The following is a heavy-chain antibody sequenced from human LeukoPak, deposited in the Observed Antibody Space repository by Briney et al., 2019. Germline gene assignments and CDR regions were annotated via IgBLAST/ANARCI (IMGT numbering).Heavy chain of an antibody. D-gene: IGHD6-13*01. CDR2: ISWSSGII. V-gene: IGHV3-9*01. CDR3: TTPAAGPRAEYSQY. CDR1: GFTFDDHG. Sequence: PGGSLRLSCAASGFTFDDHGMHWVRQAPGKGLEWVSGISWSSGIIGYADSVKGRFTISRDNAKNSLYLQMNSLAVEDTAVYYCTTPAAGPRAEYSQYWGQGTLVTVSS. J-gene: IGHJ1*01.